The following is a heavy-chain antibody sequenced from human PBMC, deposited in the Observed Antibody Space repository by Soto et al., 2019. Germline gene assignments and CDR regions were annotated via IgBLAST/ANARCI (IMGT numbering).Heavy chain of an antibody. V-gene: IGHV1-69*06. D-gene: IGHD4-17*01. J-gene: IGHJ5*02. CDR1: GGAFSSYA. CDR3: ARAPKSKTTVTRRTPNWYDP. Sequence: GASVKVSCKASGGAFSSYAISCVRQAPGQGLEWMGGIIPIFGTANYAQKFQGRVTITANNSTSTAYMELSSLRSEDTAVYYCARAPKSKTTVTRRTPNWYDPWGQGTLVTVAS. CDR2: IIPIFGTA.